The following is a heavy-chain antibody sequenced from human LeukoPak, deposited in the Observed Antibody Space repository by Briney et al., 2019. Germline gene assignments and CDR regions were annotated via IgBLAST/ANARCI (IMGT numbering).Heavy chain of an antibody. J-gene: IGHJ4*02. CDR1: GFTFTNYA. CDR3: AKVYYDSSGYYGGYYFDY. V-gene: IGHV3-23*01. CDR2: IGGSDGTT. D-gene: IGHD3-22*01. Sequence: GGSLRLSCVVSGFTFTNYAMNWVRQAPGKGLEWVSFIGGSDGTTYYADSVKGRFTISRDNSKNTLYLQMNSLRAEDTAVYYCAKVYYDSSGYYGGYYFDYWGQGTLVTVSS.